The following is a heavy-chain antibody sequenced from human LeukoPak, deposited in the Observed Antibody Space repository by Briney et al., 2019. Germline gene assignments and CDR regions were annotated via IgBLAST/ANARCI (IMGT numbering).Heavy chain of an antibody. J-gene: IGHJ3*01. D-gene: IGHD4-17*01. CDR2: LSGSSSRS. Sequence: GGSLRLSCAASGFSFSSYSMNWVRQAPGRGLEWISCLSGSSSRSYYADSVKGRFTISGDNAKNSLYLQMNSLRAEDTAVYYCARDLSVTTLYIDAFDVWGQGTMVTVSS. CDR1: GFSFSSYS. V-gene: IGHV3-48*01. CDR3: ARDLSVTTLYIDAFDV.